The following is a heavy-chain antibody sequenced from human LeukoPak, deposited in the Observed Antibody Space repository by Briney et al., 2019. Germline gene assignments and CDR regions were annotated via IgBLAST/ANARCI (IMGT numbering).Heavy chain of an antibody. Sequence: PGGSLRLSCAASGFTFSSYWMSWVRQAPGKGLEWVANIKQDGSETYYVDSVKGRFTISRDNSKNTLYLQMNSLRPEDTAVYYCVRDRGGSGWYYLDYWGQGTLVTVSS. CDR2: IKQDGSET. J-gene: IGHJ4*02. CDR1: GFTFSSYW. V-gene: IGHV3-7*01. D-gene: IGHD6-19*01. CDR3: VRDRGGSGWYYLDY.